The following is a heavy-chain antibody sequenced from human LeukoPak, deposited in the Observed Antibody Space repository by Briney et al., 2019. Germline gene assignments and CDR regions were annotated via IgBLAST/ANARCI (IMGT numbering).Heavy chain of an antibody. CDR1: GFTFSSYP. D-gene: IGHD3-10*01. V-gene: IGHV3-64*02. Sequence: GGSLRLSCVASGFTFSSYPMHWVRQAPGKGLECVAAISSNGRDTYYADSVKGRFTLSRDNSKDTLYLQMGSLTTDDVAVYYCARRPSGFDLWGRGTLVTVSS. CDR3: ARRPSGFDL. CDR2: ISSNGRDT. J-gene: IGHJ2*01.